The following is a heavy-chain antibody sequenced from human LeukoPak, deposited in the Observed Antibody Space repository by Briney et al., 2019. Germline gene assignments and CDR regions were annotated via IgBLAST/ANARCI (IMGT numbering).Heavy chain of an antibody. CDR1: GASISTSGHS. D-gene: IGHD3-22*01. CDR3: ARVLNYYDNSGYFSFFDY. V-gene: IGHV4-31*03. J-gene: IGHJ4*02. CDR2: IYYSGYT. Sequence: SETLSLTCSVSGASISTSGHSWSWISQHPGKGLDWIGYIYYSGYTHYNASIRSRVSSSVDTSQSQFPLKLSSVTAADTAVYYCARVLNYYDNSGYFSFFDYWGQGTPVTVSS.